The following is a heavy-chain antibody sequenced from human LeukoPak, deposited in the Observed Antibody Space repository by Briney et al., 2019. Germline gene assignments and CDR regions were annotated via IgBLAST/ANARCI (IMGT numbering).Heavy chain of an antibody. D-gene: IGHD3-10*01. CDR2: IRGSGGST. J-gene: IGHJ6*03. CDR1: GFTFSSYA. CDR3: ASGKGSGILGLSYYYYYMDV. Sequence: PGGSLRLSCAASGFTFSSYAMSWVRQAPGKGLEWVSAIRGSGGSTYYADSVKGRFTISRDNSKNTLYLQMNSLRAEDTAVYYCASGKGSGILGLSYYYYYMDVWGKGTTVTVSS. V-gene: IGHV3-23*01.